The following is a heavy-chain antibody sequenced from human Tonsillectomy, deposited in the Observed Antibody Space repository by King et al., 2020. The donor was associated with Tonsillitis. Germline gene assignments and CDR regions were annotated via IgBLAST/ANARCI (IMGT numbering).Heavy chain of an antibody. Sequence: QLPLQESGPGLVKPSETLSLTCTVSGGSISNSSYYWGWIRQPPGQGLEWIGNIFYSGTGSSYYNPSLKSRVTMSVDTSKSQFSLNLSSVTAADTAVYYCARAIFGVALVHFDYWGQGILVTVSS. CDR1: GGSISNSSYY. V-gene: IGHV4-39*01. CDR3: ARAIFGVALVHFDY. CDR2: IFYSGTGSS. D-gene: IGHD3-3*01. J-gene: IGHJ4*02.